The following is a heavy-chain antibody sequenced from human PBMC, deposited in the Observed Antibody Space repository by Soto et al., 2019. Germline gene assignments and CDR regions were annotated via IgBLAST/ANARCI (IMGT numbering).Heavy chain of an antibody. CDR2: VYHRAST. Sequence: SETLSLTCAVSGASMNTGGFSWTWVRQPPGGGLEWIGHVYHRASTQYNPSLKGRVSISVDTSRSLFSLRLTSLTAADTAVYFCTRGSAAPLSFLCFDTWGQGTPVTVSS. CDR1: GASMNTGGFS. J-gene: IGHJ5*02. CDR3: TRGSAAPLSFLCFDT. V-gene: IGHV4-30-2*01. D-gene: IGHD2-21*01.